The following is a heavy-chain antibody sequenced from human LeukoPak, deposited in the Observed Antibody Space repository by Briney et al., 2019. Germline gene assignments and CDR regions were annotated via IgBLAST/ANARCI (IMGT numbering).Heavy chain of an antibody. CDR1: GGTFSSYA. CDR3: ARDSGGPSSSWYRPWFDP. Sequence: SVKVSCKASGGTFSSYAISWVRQAPGQGLEWMGGIIPIFGTANYAQKFQGRVTITADESTSTAYMELGSLRSEDTAVYYCARDSGGPSSSWYRPWFDPWGQGTLVTVSS. D-gene: IGHD6-13*01. V-gene: IGHV1-69*13. J-gene: IGHJ5*02. CDR2: IIPIFGTA.